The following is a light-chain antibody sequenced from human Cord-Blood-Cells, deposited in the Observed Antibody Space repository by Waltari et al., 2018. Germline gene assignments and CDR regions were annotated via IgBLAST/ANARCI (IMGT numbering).Light chain of an antibody. V-gene: IGLV2-14*01. J-gene: IGLJ3*02. CDR3: SSYTSSSTE. CDR2: DVS. CDR1: SSDVGGYNY. Sequence: QSALTQPASVSGSPGQSITISCPGTSSDVGGYNYVSWYQQHPGKAPKLMIYDVSKRPSGVSNRFSGSKSGNTASLTISGLQAEDEADYYCSSYTSSSTEFGGGTKLTVL.